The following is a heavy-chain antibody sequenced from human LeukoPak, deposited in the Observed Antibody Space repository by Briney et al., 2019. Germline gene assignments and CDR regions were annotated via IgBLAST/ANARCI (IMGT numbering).Heavy chain of an antibody. J-gene: IGHJ4*02. Sequence: SETLSLTCTVSGGSVSSSNYYWGWIRQPPGKGLEWIGSIHYSGSTYYNPSLKSRVTISVDTSKNQFSLQLTSVTAADTAVYYCARRPSTYYYCFDFWGQGTPVTVSS. V-gene: IGHV4-39*01. CDR1: GGSVSSSNYY. CDR3: ARRPSTYYYCFDF. CDR2: IHYSGST. D-gene: IGHD2/OR15-2a*01.